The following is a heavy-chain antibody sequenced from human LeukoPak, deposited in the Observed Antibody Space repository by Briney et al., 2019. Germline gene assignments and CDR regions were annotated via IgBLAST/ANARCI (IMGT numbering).Heavy chain of an antibody. J-gene: IGHJ4*02. CDR2: ISPGGDAT. V-gene: IGHV3-11*01. CDR3: AGGLDIAVAGPGGYSDY. D-gene: IGHD6-19*01. CDR1: GFIFRDYH. Sequence: GGSLRLSCAASGFIFRDYHMNWIRQAPGKGLEWVSYISPGGDATYFADSVRGRFTISRDNAKNSLYLQMNSLTAEDAAVYYCAGGLDIAVAGPGGYSDYWGQGTLVTVSS.